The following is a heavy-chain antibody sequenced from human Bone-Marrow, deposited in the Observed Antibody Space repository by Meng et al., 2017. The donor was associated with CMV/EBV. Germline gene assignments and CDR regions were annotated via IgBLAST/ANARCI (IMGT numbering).Heavy chain of an antibody. CDR1: GFTFSSYA. Sequence: GESLKISCAASGFTFSSYAMHWVRQAPGKGLEWVAVISYDGSNKYYADSVKGRFTISRDNSKNTLYLQMNSLRAEDTAVYYCARASGMDVWGQETTVTVPS. CDR3: ARASGMDV. V-gene: IGHV3-30*04. J-gene: IGHJ6*02. CDR2: ISYDGSNK.